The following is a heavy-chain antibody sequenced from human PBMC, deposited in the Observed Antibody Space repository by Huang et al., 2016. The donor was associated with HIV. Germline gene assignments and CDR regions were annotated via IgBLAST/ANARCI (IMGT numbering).Heavy chain of an antibody. CDR2: IDPGGSKP. CDR3: ARQGVGDFVVEPTGLGAFDI. Sequence: EVQLVQSGAVVKKPGESLKISCKGSGYTFNGYWIGWVRQMPGKGRAWMGVIDPGGSKPPNSPSFQGQVTISADKSISTAYLQWSGLKASDTDMYYCARQGVGDFVVEPTGLGAFDIWGQGTMVTVSS. CDR1: GYTFNGYW. D-gene: IGHD2-2*01. J-gene: IGHJ3*02. V-gene: IGHV5-51*01.